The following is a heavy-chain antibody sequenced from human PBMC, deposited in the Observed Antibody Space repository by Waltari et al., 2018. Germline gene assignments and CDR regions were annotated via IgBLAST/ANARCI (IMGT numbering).Heavy chain of an antibody. V-gene: IGHV1-46*01. D-gene: IGHD5-18*01. CDR2: INPGGGST. J-gene: IGHJ1*01. CDR3: ARDRVGYTYGHEYFQH. Sequence: QVQLVQSGAEVKKPGASVKVSCKASGYTFTSYFMHWVRQAPGQGLEWMGRINPGGGSTSYGKKFQGRVTMTGETSTSTVYMELSSLRSEDTAVYYCARDRVGYTYGHEYFQHWGQGTLVTVSS. CDR1: GYTFTSYF.